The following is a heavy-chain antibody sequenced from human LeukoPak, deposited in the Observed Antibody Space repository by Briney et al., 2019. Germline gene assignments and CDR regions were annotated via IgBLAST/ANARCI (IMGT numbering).Heavy chain of an antibody. J-gene: IGHJ4*02. CDR3: TRVFAGDEYSSSGY. D-gene: IGHD6-13*01. Sequence: GGSLRLSCAASGFTFSKYYMHWFRQAPGKGLVWVSRINSDGSSTTYADSVRGRFTVSRDNAKNTLYLQMNSLKVEDTAMYYCTRVFAGDEYSSSGYWGQGTLVTVSS. CDR1: GFTFSKYY. V-gene: IGHV3-74*03. CDR2: INSDGSST.